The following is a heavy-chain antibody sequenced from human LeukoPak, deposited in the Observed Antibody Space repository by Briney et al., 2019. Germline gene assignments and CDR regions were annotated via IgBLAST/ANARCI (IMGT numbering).Heavy chain of an antibody. Sequence: GGSLRLSCAASGFTLSSYAMSWVRQAPGKGLEWVSAISGSGGSTYYADSVKGRFTISRDNSKNTLYLQMNSLRAEDTAVYYCAKDIAAAGTSSDYWGQGTLVTVSS. CDR1: GFTLSSYA. CDR2: ISGSGGST. V-gene: IGHV3-23*01. D-gene: IGHD6-13*01. J-gene: IGHJ4*02. CDR3: AKDIAAAGTSSDY.